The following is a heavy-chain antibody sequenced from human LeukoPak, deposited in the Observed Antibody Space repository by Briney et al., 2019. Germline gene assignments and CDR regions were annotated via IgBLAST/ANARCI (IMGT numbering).Heavy chain of an antibody. CDR1: GFRFYDYG. CDR2: ITWNSEKT. J-gene: IGHJ4*02. Sequence: GGSLRLSCAASGFRFYDYGMSWVRLAPGRGLEWISGITWNSEKTAYAEAVKGRFTISRDNAKNSLYLQMNSLSAEDTALYYCARDWRSGYSIDNWGQGTLVSVSS. V-gene: IGHV3-20*04. D-gene: IGHD6-19*01. CDR3: ARDWRSGYSIDN.